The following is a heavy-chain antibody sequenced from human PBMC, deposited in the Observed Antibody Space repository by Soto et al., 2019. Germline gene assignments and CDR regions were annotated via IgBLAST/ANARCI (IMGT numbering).Heavy chain of an antibody. V-gene: IGHV3-30*18. D-gene: IGHD6-13*01. J-gene: IGHJ6*02. CDR3: AKDHYSSSWDLYYGMDV. Sequence: QVQLVESGGGVVQPGRSLRLSCAASGFTFSSYGMHWVRQAPGKGLEWVAVISYDGSNKYYADSVKGRFTISRDNSKNTLYLQMNSLRAEDTAVSYCAKDHYSSSWDLYYGMDVWGQGTTVTVSS. CDR2: ISYDGSNK. CDR1: GFTFSSYG.